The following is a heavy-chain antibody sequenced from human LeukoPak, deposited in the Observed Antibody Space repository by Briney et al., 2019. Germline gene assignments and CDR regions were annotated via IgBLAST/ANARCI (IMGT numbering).Heavy chain of an antibody. CDR3: ARDSSGYGLFDY. CDR1: GGSISSGGHC. Sequence: SQTLSLTCTVSGGSISSGGHCWSWIRQHPGKGLEWIGYIHYSGSTNYNASLKSRVTISQDTSKNHFSLKLSSVTAADTAVYYCARDSSGYGLFDYWGQGTLVTVSS. V-gene: IGHV4-31*03. J-gene: IGHJ4*02. CDR2: IHYSGST. D-gene: IGHD5-12*01.